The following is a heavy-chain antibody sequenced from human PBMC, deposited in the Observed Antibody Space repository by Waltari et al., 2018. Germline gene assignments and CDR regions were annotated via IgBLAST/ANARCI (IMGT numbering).Heavy chain of an antibody. CDR2: INPSGGGT. J-gene: IGHJ4*02. V-gene: IGHV1-46*01. Sequence: QVQLVQSGAEVKRPGAAVKVSCKASGYTFTDFSMHWVRQAPGQGFEWMGIINPSGGGTTYTQKFQDRVTMTRDTSTNTVYMELSSLRSEDTAVYYCARAGTTLIWGVAEWGQGTLVTVSS. CDR3: ARAGTTLIWGVAE. CDR1: GYTFTDFS. D-gene: IGHD3-10*01.